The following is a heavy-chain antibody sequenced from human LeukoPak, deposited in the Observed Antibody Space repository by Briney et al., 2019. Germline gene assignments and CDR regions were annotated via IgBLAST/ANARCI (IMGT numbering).Heavy chain of an antibody. Sequence: GGSLRLSCAASGFTFSSYAMTWVRQAPGKGLEWVSGISGSGGSTNYADSVKGRFTISRDNSKNALNLQMNSLRPEDTAIYYCAKGERWELDWGLYFDYWGQGTLVTVSS. V-gene: IGHV3-23*01. CDR2: ISGSGGST. CDR3: AKGERWELDWGLYFDY. J-gene: IGHJ4*02. CDR1: GFTFSSYA. D-gene: IGHD1-26*01.